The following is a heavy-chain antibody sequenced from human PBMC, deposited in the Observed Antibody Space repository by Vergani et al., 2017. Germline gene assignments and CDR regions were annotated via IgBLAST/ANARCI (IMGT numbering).Heavy chain of an antibody. D-gene: IGHD6-13*01. J-gene: IGHJ4*02. V-gene: IGHV1-2*02. CDR3: AREQVTRSSWPLDY. CDR2: ISPNSGGT. Sequence: QVQLVQSVTEVEKPGASVKVSCKASGYTFTGYYIHWVRQAPGQALEWMGWISPNSGGTNYAQKFQGRVTMTRDTSISTAYMELSRLRSDDTAVYYCAREQVTRSSWPLDYWGQGTLVTVSS. CDR1: GYTFTGYY.